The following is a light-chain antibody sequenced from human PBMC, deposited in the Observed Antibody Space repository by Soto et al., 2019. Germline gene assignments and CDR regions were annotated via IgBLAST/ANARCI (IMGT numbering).Light chain of an antibody. V-gene: IGKV1-5*03. CDR3: QHYTDYSWT. CDR1: QSISRW. J-gene: IGKJ1*01. CDR2: TTS. Sequence: DIHLTQSPSTLSASVGDRITITCRAGQSISRWLAWYQQKPGKAPKLLIYTTSSLESGVPSRFSGSGSGTEFTLTISRLQPDVFATYYCQHYTDYSWTFGRLTQVEIK.